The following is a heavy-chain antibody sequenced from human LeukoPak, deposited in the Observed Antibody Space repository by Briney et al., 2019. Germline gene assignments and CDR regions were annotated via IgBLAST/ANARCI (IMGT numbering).Heavy chain of an antibody. CDR2: VYTSGST. J-gene: IGHJ5*02. CDR1: GGSISSGSYY. Sequence: PSQTLSLTCTVSGGSISSGSYYWSWIRQPAGKGLEWIGRVYTSGSTNYNPSLKSRVTISVDTSKNQFSLKLSSVTAADTAVYYCARDGDYYDSSGYYTNWFDPWGQGTLVTVSS. V-gene: IGHV4-61*02. CDR3: ARDGDYYDSSGYYTNWFDP. D-gene: IGHD3-22*01.